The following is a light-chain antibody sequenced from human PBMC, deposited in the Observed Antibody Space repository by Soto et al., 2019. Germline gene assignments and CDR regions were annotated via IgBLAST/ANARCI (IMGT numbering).Light chain of an antibody. CDR1: RSVGAY. CDR3: QQYGSSPTWT. CDR2: GAS. V-gene: IGKV3-20*01. Sequence: EIVLTQSPATLSLSPGERATLSCRASRSVGAYLAWYQQSPGQAPRLLSYGASTRATGIPDRFSGSGSGTDFTLTISRLEPEDSAVYYCQQYGSSPTWTFGQGTKVDI. J-gene: IGKJ1*01.